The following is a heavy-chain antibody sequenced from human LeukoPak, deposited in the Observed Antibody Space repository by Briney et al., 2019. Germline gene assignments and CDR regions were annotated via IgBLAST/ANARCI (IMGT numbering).Heavy chain of an antibody. D-gene: IGHD5-12*01. J-gene: IGHJ4*02. V-gene: IGHV4-59*12. CDR3: AKDHGRL. CDR1: GGSISSYY. CDR2: IYYSGRT. Sequence: TSETLSLTCTVSGGSISSYYWSWIRQPPGKGLEWIGYIYYSGRTKYNPSLKSRVTISVDTSKNQFSLKLSSVTAADTAIYYCAKDHGRLGGQGTLVTVST.